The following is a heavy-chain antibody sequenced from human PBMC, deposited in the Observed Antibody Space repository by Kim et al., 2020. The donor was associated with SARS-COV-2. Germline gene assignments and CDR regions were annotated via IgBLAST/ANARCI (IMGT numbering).Heavy chain of an antibody. CDR2: IRDKANSYTT. D-gene: IGHD3-10*01. CDR1: GFTFSDHY. J-gene: IGHJ6*02. CDR3: ARGSSRYYSAYSHGLDV. V-gene: IGHV3-72*01. Sequence: GGSLRLSCAASGFTFSDHYMDWVRQAPGKGLEWVVRIRDKANSYTTEYAASVKGRFIVSRDDSKNSLYLQMNSLNTEDMAVYYCARGSSRYYSAYSHGLDVWGQGTTVTVSS.